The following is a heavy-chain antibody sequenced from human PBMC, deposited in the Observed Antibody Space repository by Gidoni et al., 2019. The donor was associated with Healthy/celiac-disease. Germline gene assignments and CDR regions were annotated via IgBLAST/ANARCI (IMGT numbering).Heavy chain of an antibody. CDR2: ISSSSSYI. V-gene: IGHV3-21*01. CDR1: GFTFSSYS. J-gene: IGHJ6*02. Sequence: EVQLVEYGGGLVKPGGSLRLSCAASGFTFSSYSMNWVRQAPGKGLEWVSAISSSSSYIYYADSVKGRFTISRDNAKNSLYLQMNSLRAEDTAVYYCARVGSIAARLYYYYGMDVWGQGTTVTVSS. CDR3: ARVGSIAARLYYYYGMDV. D-gene: IGHD6-6*01.